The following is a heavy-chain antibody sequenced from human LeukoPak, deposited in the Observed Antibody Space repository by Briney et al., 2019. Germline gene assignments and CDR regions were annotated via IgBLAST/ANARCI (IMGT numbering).Heavy chain of an antibody. Sequence: GASVKVSCKASGYTFTSYGISWVRQAPGQGLEWMGWISAYNGNTNYAQKLQGRVTMTTDTSTSTAYMELRSLRSDDTAVYYRARVPIYGSGSYWSYWGQGTLVTVSS. CDR3: ARVPIYGSGSYWSY. CDR1: GYTFTSYG. D-gene: IGHD3-10*01. V-gene: IGHV1-18*01. CDR2: ISAYNGNT. J-gene: IGHJ4*02.